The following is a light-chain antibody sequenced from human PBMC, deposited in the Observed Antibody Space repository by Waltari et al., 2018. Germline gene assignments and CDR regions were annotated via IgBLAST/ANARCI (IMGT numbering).Light chain of an antibody. Sequence: EIVMTQSPATLSVSPGEGATPPCRASQSVTTKLAWYQLKPGQAPRLLISDASSRATGIPARFSGSVFGTEFTLTISSLQSEDFAVYYCQQYHNWPPWTFGRGTKVEIK. CDR1: QSVTTK. V-gene: IGKV3D-15*01. J-gene: IGKJ1*01. CDR3: QQYHNWPPWT. CDR2: DAS.